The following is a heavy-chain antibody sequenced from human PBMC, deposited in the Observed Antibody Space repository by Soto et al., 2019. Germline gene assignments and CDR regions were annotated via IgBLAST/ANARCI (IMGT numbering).Heavy chain of an antibody. CDR2: IYYSGST. D-gene: IGHD3-10*01. CDR3: ARTPSMVRGVNDY. J-gene: IGHJ4*02. V-gene: IGHV4-59*12. Sequence: PSETLSLTCTVSGGSISSYYWSWIRQPPGKGLEWIGYIYYSGSTNYNPSLKSRVTISVDTSKNQFSLKLSSVTAADTAVYYCARTPSMVRGVNDYWGQGTLVTVSS. CDR1: GGSISSYY.